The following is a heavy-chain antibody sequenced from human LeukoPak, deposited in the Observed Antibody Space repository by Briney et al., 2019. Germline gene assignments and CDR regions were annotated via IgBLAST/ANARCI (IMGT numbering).Heavy chain of an antibody. Sequence: GASLQISCEGSGYTFTSYWNSWGRQMPGKGLEWRGRIDTSDSYTNYNPSFQGHVTISADKSVSTAYLQCSSLKASDTAMYYCARGPVTTTPRGKYYYGMDVWGQGTTVTVSS. CDR2: IDTSDSYT. J-gene: IGHJ6*02. D-gene: IGHD4-11*01. CDR1: GYTFTSYW. V-gene: IGHV5-10-1*01. CDR3: ARGPVTTTPRGKYYYGMDV.